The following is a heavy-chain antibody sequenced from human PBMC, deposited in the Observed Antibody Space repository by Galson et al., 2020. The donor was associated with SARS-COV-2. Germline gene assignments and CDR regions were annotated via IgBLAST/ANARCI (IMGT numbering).Heavy chain of an antibody. Sequence: GESLKISCQASGYRFTSYWIGWVRQMPGKGLEWMGIVFPGDSKTRYSPSFQGQVTISADKSISTAYLQWSSLKASDTAMYYCARHTADCSNGICYADYYHGMDVWGQGTAVTVS. D-gene: IGHD2-8*01. CDR3: ARHTADCSNGICYADYYHGMDV. J-gene: IGHJ6*02. V-gene: IGHV5-51*01. CDR2: VFPGDSKT. CDR1: GYRFTSYW.